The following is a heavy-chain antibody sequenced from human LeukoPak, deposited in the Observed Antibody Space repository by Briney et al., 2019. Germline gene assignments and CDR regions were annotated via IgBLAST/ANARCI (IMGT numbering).Heavy chain of an antibody. J-gene: IGHJ3*02. CDR2: ISAHNGKT. Sequence: ASVKVSCKASGYSFTNYGVSWVRQAPGQGLEWLGWISAHNGKTDFSPRFHGRLILTTDTSTSTSYMELSSLRPDDTAVYCCARDSMVVVTIHDAFEIWGQGTRVTVSS. D-gene: IGHD3-22*01. CDR3: ARDSMVVVTIHDAFEI. CDR1: GYSFTNYG. V-gene: IGHV1-18*04.